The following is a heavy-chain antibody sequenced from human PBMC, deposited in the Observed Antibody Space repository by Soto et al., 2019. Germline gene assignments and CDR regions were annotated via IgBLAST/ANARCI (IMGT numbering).Heavy chain of an antibody. V-gene: IGHV3-49*05. CDR3: TRPRPAYDYPSDLFDY. CDR1: GFTFGDYA. Sequence: NPGGSLRLSCTASGFTFGDYAMSWFRQAPGKGLEWVVFIRSKAYGGTTEYGASVKGRFTISRDDSKSIAYLQMNSLKTEDTSVYYCTRPRPAYDYPSDLFDYWGQGTLVTVSS. CDR2: IRSKAYGGTT. D-gene: IGHD3-16*01. J-gene: IGHJ4*02.